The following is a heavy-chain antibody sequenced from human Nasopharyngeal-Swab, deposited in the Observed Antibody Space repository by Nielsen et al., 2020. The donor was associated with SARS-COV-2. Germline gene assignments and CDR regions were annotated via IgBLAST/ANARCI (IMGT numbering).Heavy chain of an antibody. V-gene: IGHV3-53*01. J-gene: IGHJ4*02. Sequence: GESLKISCAASGFTVSSNYMSWVRQAPGKGLEWVSVIYSGGSTYYADSVKGRFTISRDNSKNTLYLQMNSLRAEDTAVYYCARDLGMGYFDYWGQGTLVTVSS. CDR1: GFTVSSNY. D-gene: IGHD7-27*01. CDR2: IYSGGST. CDR3: ARDLGMGYFDY.